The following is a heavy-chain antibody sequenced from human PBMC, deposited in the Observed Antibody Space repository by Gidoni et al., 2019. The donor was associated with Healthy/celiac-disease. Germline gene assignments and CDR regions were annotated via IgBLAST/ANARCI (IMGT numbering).Heavy chain of an antibody. Sequence: EVQLLESGGGLVQPGGSLRLSCAASGFTFSSYAMGWVRQAPGKGLEWVSAISGSGGSTYYADSVKGRFTISRDNSKNTLYLQMNSLRAEDTAVYYCAKRMKGRVTDPPGLDYWGQGTLVTVSS. CDR1: GFTFSSYA. CDR2: ISGSGGST. CDR3: AKRMKGRVTDPPGLDY. D-gene: IGHD4-4*01. J-gene: IGHJ4*02. V-gene: IGHV3-23*01.